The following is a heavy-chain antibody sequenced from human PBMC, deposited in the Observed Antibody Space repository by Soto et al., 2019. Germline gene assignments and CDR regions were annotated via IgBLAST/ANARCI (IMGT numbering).Heavy chain of an antibody. CDR3: ARQLGMDV. CDR1: GGSISSSSYY. Sequence: PSETLSLTCTVSGGSISSSSYYWGWIRQPPGKGLEWIGSIYYSGSTYYNPSLKSRVTISVDTSKNQFSLKLSSVTAADTAVYYCARQLGMDVWGQGTTVTVS. J-gene: IGHJ6*02. CDR2: IYYSGST. V-gene: IGHV4-39*01.